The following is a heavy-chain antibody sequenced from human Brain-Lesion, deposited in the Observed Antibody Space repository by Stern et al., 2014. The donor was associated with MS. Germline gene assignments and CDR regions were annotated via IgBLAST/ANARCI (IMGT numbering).Heavy chain of an antibody. J-gene: IGHJ5*02. CDR2: VSYDGSNK. CDR3: AKDRQYLTYFFDH. V-gene: IGHV3-30*18. CDR1: GFTFGSCA. D-gene: IGHD2/OR15-2a*01. Sequence: VQLVQSGGGVVQPGRPLRLSCVASGFTFGSCAMHWVRQAPGKGLEWVAGVSYDGSNKYYADSVKGRFTISRDNSQNTLYMQMSSLRPEDTAVYYCAKDRQYLTYFFDHWGQGPLVTVSS.